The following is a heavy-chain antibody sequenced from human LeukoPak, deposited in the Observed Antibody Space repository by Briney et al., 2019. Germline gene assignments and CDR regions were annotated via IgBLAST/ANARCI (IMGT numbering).Heavy chain of an antibody. CDR3: ARGPHPYSSGWYAFYYGMDV. Sequence: PSETLSLTCTVSGGSISSYYWSWIRQPPGKGLEWIGYIYYSGSTNYNPSLKSRVTISVDTSKNQFSLKLSSVTAADTAVYYCARGPHPYSSGWYAFYYGMDVWGQGTTVTVSS. V-gene: IGHV4-59*01. CDR1: GGSISSYY. CDR2: IYYSGST. J-gene: IGHJ6*02. D-gene: IGHD6-19*01.